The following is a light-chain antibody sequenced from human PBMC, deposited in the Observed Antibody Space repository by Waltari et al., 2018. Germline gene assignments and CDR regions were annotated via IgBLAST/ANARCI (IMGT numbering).Light chain of an antibody. Sequence: DIQMTQSPSSLSASVGDKVTITCRASQSIGTWLAWFQLKPGKAPKLLIYKASNLESGVPSRFSGSGSGTEFTLTISSLLPEDFATYYCQQYNSDSHSFGQGTRLEIK. J-gene: IGKJ2*01. CDR2: KAS. CDR3: QQYNSDSHS. CDR1: QSIGTW. V-gene: IGKV1-5*03.